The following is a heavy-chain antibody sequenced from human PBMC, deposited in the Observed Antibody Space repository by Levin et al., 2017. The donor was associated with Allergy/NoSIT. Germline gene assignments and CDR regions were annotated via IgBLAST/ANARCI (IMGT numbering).Heavy chain of an antibody. D-gene: IGHD5-12*01. CDR1: GFTFDDYA. V-gene: IGHV3-9*01. J-gene: IGHJ2*01. Sequence: GGSLRLSCAASGFTFDDYAMHWVRQAPGKGLEWVSGISWNSGSIGYADSVKGRFTISRDNAKNSLYLQMNSLRAEDTALYYCAKDSGYSGYDFVWYFDLWGRGTLVTVSS. CDR3: AKDSGYSGYDFVWYFDL. CDR2: ISWNSGSI.